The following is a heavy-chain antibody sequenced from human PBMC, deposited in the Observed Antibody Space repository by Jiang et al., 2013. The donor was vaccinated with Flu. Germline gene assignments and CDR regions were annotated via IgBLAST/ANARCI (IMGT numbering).Heavy chain of an antibody. Sequence: QLVESGGGLIQPGGSLRLSCAASGFSVSDKFMIWVSQAPGKGLEWVSVIHGGRLIDYADSVKGRFTISRDNSKNTLYLQMNSLRVEDTAVYYCAGSITTPGAFDYWGQGTLVTVSS. D-gene: IGHD6-6*01. CDR2: IHGGRLI. CDR1: GFSVSDKF. V-gene: IGHV3-53*01. J-gene: IGHJ4*02. CDR3: AGSITTPGAFDY.